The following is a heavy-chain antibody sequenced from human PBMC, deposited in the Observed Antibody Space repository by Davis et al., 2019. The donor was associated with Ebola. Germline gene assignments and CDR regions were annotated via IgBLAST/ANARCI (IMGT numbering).Heavy chain of an antibody. V-gene: IGHV3-11*06. CDR3: ARERWLQLYYFDY. Sequence: GESLKISCAASGFTFSDYYMSWIRQAPGKGLEWVSYISSSSSYTNYADSVKGRFTISRDNAKNSLYLQMNSLRAEDTAVYYCARERWLQLYYFDYWGQGTLVTVSS. J-gene: IGHJ4*02. D-gene: IGHD5-24*01. CDR1: GFTFSDYY. CDR2: ISSSSSYT.